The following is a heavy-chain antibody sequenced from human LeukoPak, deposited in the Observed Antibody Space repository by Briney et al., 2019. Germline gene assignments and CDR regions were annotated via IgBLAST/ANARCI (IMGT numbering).Heavy chain of an antibody. V-gene: IGHV3-23*01. J-gene: IGHJ4*02. Sequence: GGSLRLSCAASGFTFSSYAMSWVRQAPGKGLEWVSAISGSGGSTYYADSVKGRFTISRDNSKNTLYLQMNSLRAEDTAVYYCAKSEHDFWSGYFSGYFDYWGQGTLVTVSS. D-gene: IGHD3-3*01. CDR1: GFTFSSYA. CDR3: AKSEHDFWSGYFSGYFDY. CDR2: ISGSGGST.